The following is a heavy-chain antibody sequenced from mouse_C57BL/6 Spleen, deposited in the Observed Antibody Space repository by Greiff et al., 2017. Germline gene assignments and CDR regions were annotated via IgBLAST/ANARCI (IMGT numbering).Heavy chain of an antibody. D-gene: IGHD2-1*01. CDR3: GREGYGNYAMDY. Sequence: EVHLVESGGGLVKPGGSLKLSCAASGFTFSDYGMHWVRQAPEKGLEWVAYISSGSSTIYYADTVKGRFTISRDNAKNTLLLQMTSLRSEETAMYYCGREGYGNYAMDYWGQGTSVTVSS. CDR1: GFTFSDYG. V-gene: IGHV5-17*01. J-gene: IGHJ4*01. CDR2: ISSGSSTI.